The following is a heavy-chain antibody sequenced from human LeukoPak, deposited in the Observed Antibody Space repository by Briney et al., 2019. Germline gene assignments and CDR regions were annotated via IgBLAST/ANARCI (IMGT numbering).Heavy chain of an antibody. CDR2: ISWNSGTI. J-gene: IGHJ4*02. CDR3: AKESYDILTGSGDFDY. D-gene: IGHD3-9*01. V-gene: IGHV3-9*01. CDR1: GFTFDDYA. Sequence: GGSLRLSCAASGFTFDDYAMHWVRQAPGKGLEWVSGISWNSGTIDYADSVKGRFTISRDNAKNSLYLQMNSLRAEDTALYYCAKESYDILTGSGDFDYWGQGTLVTVSS.